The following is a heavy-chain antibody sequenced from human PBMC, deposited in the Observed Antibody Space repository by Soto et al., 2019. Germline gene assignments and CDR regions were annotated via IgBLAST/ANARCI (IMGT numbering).Heavy chain of an antibody. D-gene: IGHD2-2*01. V-gene: IGHV3-30*18. J-gene: IGHJ4*02. CDR3: AKDDPLLFCFDY. CDR1: GFTFSSYG. Sequence: GGSLRLSCAASGFTFSSYGMHWVRQAPGKGLEWVAVISYDGSNKYYADSVKGRFTISRDNSKNTLYLQMNSLRAEDTAVYYCAKDDPLLFCFDYWGQGTLVTVSS. CDR2: ISYDGSNK.